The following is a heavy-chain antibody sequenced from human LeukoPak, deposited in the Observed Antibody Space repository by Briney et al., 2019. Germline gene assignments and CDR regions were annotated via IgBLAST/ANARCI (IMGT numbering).Heavy chain of an antibody. Sequence: ASVKVSCKASEYTFTSYYMHWVRQAPGQGLEWMGIINPSSGSTNYAQKFQGRVTMTRDTSTSTVYMELSSLRSEDTAVYYCARDSDSGSYMDYWGQGTLVTVSS. CDR1: EYTFTSYY. D-gene: IGHD1-26*01. CDR3: ARDSDSGSYMDY. J-gene: IGHJ4*02. CDR2: INPSSGST. V-gene: IGHV1-46*01.